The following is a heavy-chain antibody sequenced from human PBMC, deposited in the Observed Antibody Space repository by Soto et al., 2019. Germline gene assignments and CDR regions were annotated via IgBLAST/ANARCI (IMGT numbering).Heavy chain of an antibody. CDR2: MSPNSGNT. CDR1: GYTFTNYG. V-gene: IGHV1-8*02. Sequence: GASVKRSCKASGYTFTNYGISWVRQATGQGLEWMGWMSPNSGNTGFAQKFQGRVSMTRNTSISTAYLELSSLRSEDTAVYYCVRGGFKWLRFIHWGQGTLVTVSS. CDR3: VRGGFKWLRFIH. J-gene: IGHJ4*02. D-gene: IGHD5-12*01.